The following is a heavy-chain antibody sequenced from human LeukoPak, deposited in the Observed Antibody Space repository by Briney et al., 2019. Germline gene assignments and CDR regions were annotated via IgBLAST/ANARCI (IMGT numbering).Heavy chain of an antibody. CDR3: ARGGLMVRPVDS. Sequence: ASVTVSFKASGYTFTAYYVHWVRQAPGQGLEWMGWINPNSGDTNYAQDFQGRVTMTRDTAITSAYMELTSLRFDDTAVYYCARGGLMVRPVDSWGQGTLVTVSS. CDR2: INPNSGDT. CDR1: GYTFTAYY. J-gene: IGHJ4*02. V-gene: IGHV1-2*02. D-gene: IGHD3-10*01.